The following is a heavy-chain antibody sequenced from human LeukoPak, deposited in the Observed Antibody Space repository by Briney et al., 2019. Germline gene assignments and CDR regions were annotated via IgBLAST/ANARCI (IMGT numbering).Heavy chain of an antibody. J-gene: IGHJ4*02. Sequence: HPGGSLRLSCGASGFTFSSYAMYWVRQAPGKGLEWVADISYDGSNKYYADSEKGRFTISRDNSKNTLYLQMNSLRAEDTAVYYCAKDDIVGATGDYWGQGTLVTVSS. D-gene: IGHD1-26*01. CDR1: GFTFSSYA. V-gene: IGHV3-30*04. CDR2: ISYDGSNK. CDR3: AKDDIVGATGDY.